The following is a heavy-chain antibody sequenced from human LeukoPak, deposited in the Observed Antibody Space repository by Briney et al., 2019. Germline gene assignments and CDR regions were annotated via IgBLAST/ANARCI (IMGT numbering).Heavy chain of an antibody. V-gene: IGHV4-61*01. CDR1: GASVSSGSYY. D-gene: IGHD2-2*01. CDR3: ARYCSSTSCSDNAFDI. J-gene: IGHJ3*02. Sequence: SETLSLTCTVSGASVSSGSYYWSWIRQPPGRGLEYIGYIYYSGSTNYNPSLKSRVTISADTSTNQFSLKLSSVTAADTALYYCARYCSSTSCSDNAFDIWGQGTMVTVSS. CDR2: IYYSGST.